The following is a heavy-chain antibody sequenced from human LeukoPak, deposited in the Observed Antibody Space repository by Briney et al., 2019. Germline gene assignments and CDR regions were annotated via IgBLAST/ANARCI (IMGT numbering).Heavy chain of an antibody. CDR3: ARGTSGELYY. D-gene: IGHD3-10*01. V-gene: IGHV4-39*01. CDR2: INHSGST. J-gene: IGHJ4*02. Sequence: PSETLSLTCTVSGGSISTSNYYWSWIRQPPGKGLEWIGEINHSGSTNYNPSLKSRVTISVDTSKNQFSLKLSSVTAADTAVYYCARGTSGELYYWGQGTLVTASS. CDR1: GGSISTSNYY.